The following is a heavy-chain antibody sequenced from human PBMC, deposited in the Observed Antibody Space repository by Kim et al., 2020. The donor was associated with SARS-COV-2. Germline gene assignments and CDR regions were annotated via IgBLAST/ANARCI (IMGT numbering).Heavy chain of an antibody. Sequence: GGSLRLSCTASGLNFYIQYMTWVRQAPGKGLEWVSFIGGSDGVVSYADSVRGRFAISRDNARNTVYLKMNNLRAEDTAIYYCAPLHFYSSAHWGQGTLVT. D-gene: IGHD6-19*01. CDR2: IGGSDGVV. CDR1: GLNFYIQY. J-gene: IGHJ4*02. V-gene: IGHV3-48*03. CDR3: APLHFYSSAH.